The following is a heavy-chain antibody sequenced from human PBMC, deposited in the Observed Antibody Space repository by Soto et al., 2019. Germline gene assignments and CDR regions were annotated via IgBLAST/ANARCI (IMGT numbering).Heavy chain of an antibody. J-gene: IGHJ4*02. V-gene: IGHV3-30*04. Sequence: GGSLRLSCAASGFTFTNYTMHWVRQAPGKGLEWVALISYDEIDKYYADAVKGRFTISRDNSKNTLYLQMDSLRAEDTAVYYCAGRSGSSDYWGRGTMVTVSS. CDR3: AGRSGSSDY. CDR2: ISYDEIDK. D-gene: IGHD3-10*01. CDR1: GFTFTNYT.